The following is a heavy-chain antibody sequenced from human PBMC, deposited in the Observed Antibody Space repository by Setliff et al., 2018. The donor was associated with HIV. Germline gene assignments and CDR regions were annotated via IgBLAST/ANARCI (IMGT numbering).Heavy chain of an antibody. CDR2: IYTSGST. J-gene: IGHJ4*02. Sequence: SETLSLTCTVSGGSISSGNYYWSWIRQPAGKGLEWIGRIYTSGSTNYNPSLKSRVTISVDTSKNQFSLKLSSVTAADTAVYYCARAGMGALRSLFDYWGQGTLVTVSS. D-gene: IGHD1-26*01. V-gene: IGHV4-61*02. CDR1: GGSISSGNYY. CDR3: ARAGMGALRSLFDY.